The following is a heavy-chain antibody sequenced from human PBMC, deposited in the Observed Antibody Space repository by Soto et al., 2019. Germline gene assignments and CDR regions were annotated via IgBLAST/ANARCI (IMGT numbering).Heavy chain of an antibody. D-gene: IGHD5-12*01. V-gene: IGHV1-18*01. J-gene: IGHJ6*02. CDR2: ISTYSGDT. CDR1: GYTFTRSG. CDR3: AREGVAPYYYYGMDV. Sequence: GASVKVSCKASGYTFTRSGISWVRQAPGQRLEWMGWISTYSGDTNYAQTFQGRVTMTTDTSTSTVHMEVRSLRSDDTAVYYCAREGVAPYYYYGMDVWGQGTTVTVSS.